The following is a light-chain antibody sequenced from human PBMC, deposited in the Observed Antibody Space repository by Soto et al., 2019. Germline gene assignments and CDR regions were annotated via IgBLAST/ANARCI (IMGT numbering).Light chain of an antibody. J-gene: IGLJ2*01. Sequence: QSVLTQPASVSGSPGLSITISCTGTSSDVGSYNLVSWYQQHPGKAPKLMIYEGSKRPSGVSNRFSGSKSGNTASLTISGLQAEDEADYYCCSYAGSSTFVFGGGTKLTVL. CDR2: EGS. CDR3: CSYAGSSTFV. CDR1: SSDVGSYNL. V-gene: IGLV2-23*03.